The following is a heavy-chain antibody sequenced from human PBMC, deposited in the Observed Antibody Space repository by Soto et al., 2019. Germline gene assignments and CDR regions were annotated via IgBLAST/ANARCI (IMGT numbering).Heavy chain of an antibody. D-gene: IGHD3-10*01. CDR3: ARLWFGESHYGMDV. J-gene: IGHJ6*02. CDR2: IYYSGST. Sequence: SETLSLTCTVSGGSISSGGYYWSWIRQHPGKGLEWIGYIYYSGSTYYNPSLKSRVTISVDTSKNQFSLKLSSVTAADTAVYYCARLWFGESHYGMDVWGQGTTVTVSS. V-gene: IGHV4-31*03. CDR1: GGSISSGGYY.